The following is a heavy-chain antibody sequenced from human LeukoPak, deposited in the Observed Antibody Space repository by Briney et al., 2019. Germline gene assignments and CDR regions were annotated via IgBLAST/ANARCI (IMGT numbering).Heavy chain of an antibody. CDR1: GYSISSGYY. Sequence: PSETLSLTCTVSGYSISSGYYWGWIRQPPGKGLEWIGSTFHSGSTYYNPSLKSRLTISVDTSKNQFSLKLSSVTAADTAVYYCARSAGSAWGEPYYFDYWGQGTLVTVSS. V-gene: IGHV4-38-2*02. D-gene: IGHD3-16*01. J-gene: IGHJ4*02. CDR2: TFHSGST. CDR3: ARSAGSAWGEPYYFDY.